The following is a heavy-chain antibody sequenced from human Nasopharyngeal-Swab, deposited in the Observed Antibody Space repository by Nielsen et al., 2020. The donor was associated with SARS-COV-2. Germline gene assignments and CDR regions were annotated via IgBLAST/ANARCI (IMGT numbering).Heavy chain of an antibody. Sequence: SVKVSCKASGGTFSSYAISWVRQAPGQGLEWIGRIIPILGIANYAQKFQGRVTITADKSTSTAYMELSSLRSEDTAVYYCRRMANWGDVDYWGQGTLVTVSS. J-gene: IGHJ4*02. CDR1: GGTFSSYA. D-gene: IGHD3-16*01. CDR3: RRMANWGDVDY. CDR2: IIPILGIA. V-gene: IGHV1-69*04.